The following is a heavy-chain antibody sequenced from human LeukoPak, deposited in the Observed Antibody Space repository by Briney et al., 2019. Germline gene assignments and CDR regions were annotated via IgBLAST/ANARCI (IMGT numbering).Heavy chain of an antibody. D-gene: IGHD1-26*01. CDR1: GFTFSRYW. J-gene: IGHJ5*02. V-gene: IGHV3-7*01. CDR3: ARDNGGYPRWFDP. CDR2: MNQDGSEK. Sequence: PGGSLRLSCAASGFTFSRYWMSWVRQAPGKGLEWVANMNQDGSEKKYVDSVKGRFTISRDNAKKSLYLQMNSLRAEDTAVYYCARDNGGYPRWFDPWGQGTLVTVSS.